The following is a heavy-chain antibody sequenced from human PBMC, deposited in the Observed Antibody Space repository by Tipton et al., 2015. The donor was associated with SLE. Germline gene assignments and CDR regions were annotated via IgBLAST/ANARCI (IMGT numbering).Heavy chain of an antibody. D-gene: IGHD3-16*01. CDR3: GRVGKGGGFDY. CDR1: GGSISSYY. Sequence: TLSLTCTVSGGSISSYYWSWIRQPPGKGLEWIGYIYYSGSTNYNPSLKSRVTISVDTSKNQFSLKLSSVTAADTAVYYCGRVGKGGGFDYWGQGTLVTVSS. J-gene: IGHJ4*02. V-gene: IGHV4-59*01. CDR2: IYYSGST.